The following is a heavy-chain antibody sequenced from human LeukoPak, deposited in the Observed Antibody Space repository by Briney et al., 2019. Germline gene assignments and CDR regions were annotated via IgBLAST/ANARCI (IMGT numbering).Heavy chain of an antibody. CDR2: INTRGDNT. V-gene: IGHV3-23*01. Sequence: GGSLRLSCAVSGFTFSNYVMSWVRQAPGKGLEWVPAINTRGDNTYYADSVKGRFTISRDNSKNTLYLQMNSLRAEDTAVYYCAKAIASFDYWGQGTLVTVSS. J-gene: IGHJ4*02. CDR3: AKAIASFDY. CDR1: GFTFSNYV.